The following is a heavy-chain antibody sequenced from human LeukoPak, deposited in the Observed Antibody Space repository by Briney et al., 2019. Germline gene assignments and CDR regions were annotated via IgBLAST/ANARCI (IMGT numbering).Heavy chain of an antibody. J-gene: IGHJ4*02. V-gene: IGHV3-30*02. CDR3: AKDPMTTVTPYLDY. Sequence: GGSLRLSCAASGFTFSSYGMHWVRQAPGKGLEWVAFIRYDGSNKYYADSVKGRSTISRDNSKNTLYLQMNSLRAEDTAVYYCAKDPMTTVTPYLDYWGQGTLVTVSS. CDR2: IRYDGSNK. CDR1: GFTFSSYG. D-gene: IGHD4-17*01.